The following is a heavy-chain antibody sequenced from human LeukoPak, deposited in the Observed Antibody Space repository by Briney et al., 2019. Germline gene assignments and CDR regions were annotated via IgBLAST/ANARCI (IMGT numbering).Heavy chain of an antibody. Sequence: SGPTLVNPTQTLTLTCTFSGFSLSATGMGVGWIRQPPGKALEWLALIYWDDDKRYSPSLKNRLTITRDTSKNQVVLTMTNMDPVDTATYYCAHRRLDVGYYDSSGYFFLNWGQGTLVTVSS. CDR3: AHRRLDVGYYDSSGYFFLN. J-gene: IGHJ4*02. CDR2: IYWDDDK. D-gene: IGHD3-22*01. V-gene: IGHV2-5*02. CDR1: GFSLSATGMG.